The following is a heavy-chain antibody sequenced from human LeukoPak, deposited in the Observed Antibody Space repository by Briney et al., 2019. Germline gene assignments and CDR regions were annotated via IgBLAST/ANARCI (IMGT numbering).Heavy chain of an antibody. CDR1: GFTFSSYS. CDR3: ANSGWTLRDY. J-gene: IGHJ4*02. CDR2: ISSSSSYI. Sequence: PGGSLRLSCAASGFTFSSYSMNWVRQAPGKGLEWVSSISSSSSYIYYADSVKGRFTISRDNAENSLYLQMNSLRAEDTAVYYCANSGWTLRDYWGQGTLVTVS. V-gene: IGHV3-21*01. D-gene: IGHD6-19*01.